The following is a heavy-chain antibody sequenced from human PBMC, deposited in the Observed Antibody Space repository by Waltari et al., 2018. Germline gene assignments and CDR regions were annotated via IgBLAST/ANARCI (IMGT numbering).Heavy chain of an antibody. Sequence: QVQLVQSGAEVKKPGSSVKVSCKASGGTFSSYAISWVRQAPGQGLEWMGGIIPIFGTANYAQKFQGRVTITADKSTSTAYMELSSLRSEDTAVYYCARERDYGGLLYWYFDLWGRGTLVTVSS. V-gene: IGHV1-69*14. CDR1: GGTFSSYA. CDR3: ARERDYGGLLYWYFDL. J-gene: IGHJ2*01. D-gene: IGHD4-17*01. CDR2: IIPIFGTA.